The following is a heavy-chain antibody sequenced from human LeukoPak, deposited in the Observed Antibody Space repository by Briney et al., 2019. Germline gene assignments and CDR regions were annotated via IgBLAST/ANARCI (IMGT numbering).Heavy chain of an antibody. V-gene: IGHV3-74*01. CDR3: AKDPSYDSSGYFDY. Sequence: GGSLRLSCAASGFTFSSYWMHWVRQAPGKGLVWVSRINSDGSSTSYADSVKSRFTISRDNAKNSLYLQMNSLRAEDTALYYCAKDPSYDSSGYFDYWGQGTLVTVSS. J-gene: IGHJ4*02. D-gene: IGHD3-22*01. CDR2: INSDGSST. CDR1: GFTFSSYW.